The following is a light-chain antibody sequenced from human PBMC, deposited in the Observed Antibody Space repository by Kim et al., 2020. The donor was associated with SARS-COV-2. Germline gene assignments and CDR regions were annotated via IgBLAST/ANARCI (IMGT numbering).Light chain of an antibody. CDR2: EDS. V-gene: IGLV6-57*03. Sequence: GRTVTISCTRSSGGIASNHVQWYQQRPGSAPTTVIYEDSLRASGVPDRFSGSIDSSSNSASLTIPGLKTEDEADYYCQSYDSRFWVFGGGTQLTVL. CDR3: QSYDSRFWV. CDR1: SGGIASNH. J-gene: IGLJ3*02.